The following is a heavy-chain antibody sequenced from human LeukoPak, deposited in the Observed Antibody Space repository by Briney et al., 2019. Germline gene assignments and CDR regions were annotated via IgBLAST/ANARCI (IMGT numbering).Heavy chain of an antibody. CDR2: ISASGT. D-gene: IGHD3-22*01. J-gene: IGHJ4*02. V-gene: IGHV3-23*01. Sequence: GGSLRLSCAASGFTFRRLAMTWVRQAPGKGLEWVSTISASGTYYADPVKGRFTISRDNSKNTLYLQMNSLRAEDTAVYYCAKDYTFDSYDSTGDVGYWGQGTLVTVSS. CDR1: GFTFRRLA. CDR3: AKDYTFDSYDSTGDVGY.